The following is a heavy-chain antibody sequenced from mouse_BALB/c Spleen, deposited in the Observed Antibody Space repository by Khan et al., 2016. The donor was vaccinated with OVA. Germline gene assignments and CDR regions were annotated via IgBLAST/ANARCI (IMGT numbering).Heavy chain of an antibody. CDR2: INTGGAYT. CDR1: GFTFSTYG. Sequence: EVKLVESGGDLVRPGGSLKLSCAASGFTFSTYGMSWVRQTPDKRLEWVATINTGGAYTYYPDSVKGRFTISRDNAKNTLYLQLSSLKSEDTAIYYCARLAYYYNSEGFAYWGQGTLVTVSA. CDR3: ARLAYYYNSEGFAY. J-gene: IGHJ3*01. V-gene: IGHV5-6*01. D-gene: IGHD1-1*01.